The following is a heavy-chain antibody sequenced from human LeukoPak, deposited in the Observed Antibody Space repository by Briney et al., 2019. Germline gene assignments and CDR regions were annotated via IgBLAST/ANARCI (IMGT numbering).Heavy chain of an antibody. CDR3: AGVTYFFYGSGSYYSSIVFDY. CDR1: GYTFTSYG. V-gene: IGHV1-18*01. CDR2: ISAYNGNT. Sequence: ASVKVSCKASGYTFTSYGISWVRQAPGQGLEWMGWISAYNGNTNYAQKLQGRVTMTTDTSTSTAYMELRSLRSDDTAVYYCAGVTYFFYGSGSYYSSIVFDYWGQGTLVTVSS. J-gene: IGHJ4*02. D-gene: IGHD3-10*01.